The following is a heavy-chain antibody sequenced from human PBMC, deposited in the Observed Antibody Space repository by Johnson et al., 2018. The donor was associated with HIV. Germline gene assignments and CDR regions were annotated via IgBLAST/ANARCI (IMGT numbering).Heavy chain of an antibody. Sequence: QVQLVESGGGLVQPGGSLRLSCAASRFTFSSNDMHWVRQAPGKGLEWVAAVWYDGSNKYYANSVKGRFTIFRDNSENTMYLQMNRLRADDTAVYFCTKDRTNWGYDAFDIWGQGTMVTVSS. J-gene: IGHJ3*02. D-gene: IGHD7-27*01. CDR3: TKDRTNWGYDAFDI. CDR1: RFTFSSND. V-gene: IGHV3-33*06. CDR2: VWYDGSNK.